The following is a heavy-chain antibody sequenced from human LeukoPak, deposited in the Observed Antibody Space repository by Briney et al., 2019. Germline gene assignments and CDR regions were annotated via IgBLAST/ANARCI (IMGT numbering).Heavy chain of an antibody. CDR2: IYSAGST. D-gene: IGHD6-6*01. Sequence: GGSLRLSCAASGFTVSSNYISWVRQAPGKGLEWVSVIYSAGSTYYADSVKGRFTISRDISKTTLYLQMNRLRAEDTAVYYCASSLGRLGYWGQGTLVTVSS. V-gene: IGHV3-53*01. J-gene: IGHJ4*02. CDR3: ASSLGRLGY. CDR1: GFTVSSNY.